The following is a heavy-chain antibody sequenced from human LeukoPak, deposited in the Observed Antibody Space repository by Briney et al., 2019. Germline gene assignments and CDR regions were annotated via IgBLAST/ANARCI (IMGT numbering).Heavy chain of an antibody. J-gene: IGHJ3*02. CDR2: IYSGGST. V-gene: IGHV3-53*01. CDR3: AAIVGAYDAFDI. Sequence: GGPLRLSCAASGFTVSSNYMSWVRQAPGKGLEWVSVIYSGGSTYYADSVKGRFTISRDNSKNTLYLQMNSLRAEDTAVYYCAAIVGAYDAFDIWGQGTMVTVSS. D-gene: IGHD1-26*01. CDR1: GFTVSSNY.